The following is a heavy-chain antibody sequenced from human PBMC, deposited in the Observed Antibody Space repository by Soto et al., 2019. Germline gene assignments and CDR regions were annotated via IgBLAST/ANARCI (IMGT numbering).Heavy chain of an antibody. Sequence: GECLKISCKGSGYSFSNYWIGWVRQMSGKGLEWMAITFPGNSETRYSPSFQGHVTISVDRSISTAYLQWSSLKASDTALYYCARSRYYDTAGYYPFYYYYYGMDVWGQATKVTVS. CDR1: GYSFSNYW. CDR2: TFPGNSET. V-gene: IGHV5-51*01. J-gene: IGHJ6*02. D-gene: IGHD3-22*01. CDR3: ARSRYYDTAGYYPFYYYYYGMDV.